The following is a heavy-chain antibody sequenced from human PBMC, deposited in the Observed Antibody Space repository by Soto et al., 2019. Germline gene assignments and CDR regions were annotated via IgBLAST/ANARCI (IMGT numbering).Heavy chain of an antibody. V-gene: IGHV3-23*01. D-gene: IGHD3-3*02. CDR3: IRIKESTPPT. CDR2: ISGSGGST. CDR1: GFPFSSYA. Sequence: PGGSLRLSCAASGFPFSSYAMSWVRQAPGKGLEWVSAISGSGGSTYYADSVKGRFTISRDNSKNTAYLQMNSLQTEDTAVYYCIRIKESTPPTWGQGTLVTVSS. J-gene: IGHJ5*02.